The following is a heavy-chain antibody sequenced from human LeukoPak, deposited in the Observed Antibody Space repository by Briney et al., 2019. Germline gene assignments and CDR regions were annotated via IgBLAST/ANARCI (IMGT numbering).Heavy chain of an antibody. J-gene: IGHJ4*02. V-gene: IGHV3-23*01. CDR2: ISASGGST. D-gene: IGHD3-22*01. Sequence: PGGSLRLSCAASGFTFSSSAMSWVRQVPGKGLEWVSGISASGGSTNYADSVRGRFTISRDNSKNTLYLQMNSLRAEDTAVYYCARDHFPATYYYDSSGFFDYWGQGTLVTVSS. CDR3: ARDHFPATYYYDSSGFFDY. CDR1: GFTFSSSA.